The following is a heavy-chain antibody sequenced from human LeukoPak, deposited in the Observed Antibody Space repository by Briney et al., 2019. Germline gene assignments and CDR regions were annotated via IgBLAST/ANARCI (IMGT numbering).Heavy chain of an antibody. CDR3: ARENKVRDYYSYYYMDV. V-gene: IGHV1-2*02. D-gene: IGHD3-10*01. Sequence: ASVKVSCKASGYTFTGYYMHWVRQAPGQGLEMLGGINPKSGGTNYAQTCQGRVTMTRDTSISTAYMELSRLRSDDTAVYYCARENKVRDYYSYYYMDVWGKGTTVTIS. CDR1: GYTFTGYY. J-gene: IGHJ6*03. CDR2: INPKSGGT.